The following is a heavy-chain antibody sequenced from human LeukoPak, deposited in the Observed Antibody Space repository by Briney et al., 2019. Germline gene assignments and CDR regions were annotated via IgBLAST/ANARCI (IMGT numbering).Heavy chain of an antibody. CDR2: INHSGST. Sequence: SETLSLTCAVYGGSFSGYYWGWSRHPPGKGLEWSGEINHSGSTNYNPSLKSRVTISVDTSKNQFSLKLSSVTAADTAVYYCARNTPITIFGVVYADYFDYWGQGTLVTVSS. D-gene: IGHD3-3*01. CDR3: ARNTPITIFGVVYADYFDY. J-gene: IGHJ4*02. CDR1: GGSFSGYY. V-gene: IGHV4-34*01.